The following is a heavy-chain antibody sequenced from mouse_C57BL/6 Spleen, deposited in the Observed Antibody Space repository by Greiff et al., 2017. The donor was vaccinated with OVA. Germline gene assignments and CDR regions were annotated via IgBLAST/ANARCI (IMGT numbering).Heavy chain of an antibody. J-gene: IGHJ3*01. V-gene: IGHV14-3*01. Sequence: EVQLVESVAELVRPGASVKLSCTASGFTIKNTYMPWVKQRPEQGLEWIGRIDPANGNTKYAPKFQGKATITADTSSNTAYLQLSSLTSEDTAIYYWARGNLFAYWGQGTLVTVSA. CDR3: ARGNLFAY. CDR1: GFTIKNTY. CDR2: IDPANGNT.